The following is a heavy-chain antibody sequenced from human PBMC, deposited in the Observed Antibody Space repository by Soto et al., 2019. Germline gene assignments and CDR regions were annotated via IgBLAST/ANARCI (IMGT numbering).Heavy chain of an antibody. J-gene: IGHJ3*02. V-gene: IGHV3-21*01. CDR3: ARDRTAGSAFDI. CDR1: GFTFSSYS. Sequence: GGSLRLSCAASGFTFSSYSMNWVRQAPGKGLEWVSSISSSSSYIYYADSVKGRFTISRDNAKNSLYLQMNSLRAEDTAVYYCARDRTAGSAFDIWGQGTMVTVSS. CDR2: ISSSSSYI.